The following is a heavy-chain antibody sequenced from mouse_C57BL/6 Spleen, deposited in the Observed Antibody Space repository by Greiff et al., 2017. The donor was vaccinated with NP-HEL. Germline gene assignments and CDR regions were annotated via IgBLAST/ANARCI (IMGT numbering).Heavy chain of an antibody. V-gene: IGHV3-6*01. J-gene: IGHJ1*03. CDR2: ISYDGSN. CDR1: GYSITSGYY. D-gene: IGHD2-4*01. Sequence: EVKLQESGPGLVKPSQSLSLTCSVTGYSITSGYYWNWIRQFPGNKLEWMGYISYDGSNNYNPSLKNRISITRDTSKNQFFLKLNSVTTEDTATYYCARVIYYDYWYFDVWGTGTTVTVSS. CDR3: ARVIYYDYWYFDV.